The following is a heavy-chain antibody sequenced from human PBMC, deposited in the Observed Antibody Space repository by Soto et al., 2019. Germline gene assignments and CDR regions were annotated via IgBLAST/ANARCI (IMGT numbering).Heavy chain of an antibody. V-gene: IGHV4-61*01. Sequence: SETLSLTCTASGGSVSSSSYYWNWIRQPPGKGLEWIAYIYYTGSTNYNPSLKSRVSISIDTSKNQFSLNLSSVSAADTAVYYCARAGFCRGGSCSFDYFDYWGQGALVTVSS. CDR2: IYYTGST. D-gene: IGHD2-15*01. CDR3: ARAGFCRGGSCSFDYFDY. CDR1: GGSVSSSSYY. J-gene: IGHJ4*02.